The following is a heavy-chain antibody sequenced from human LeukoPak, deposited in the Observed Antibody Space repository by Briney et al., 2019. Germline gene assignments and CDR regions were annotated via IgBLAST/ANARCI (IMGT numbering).Heavy chain of an antibody. V-gene: IGHV3-7*03. J-gene: IGHJ5*02. D-gene: IGHD3-3*01. CDR2: IKQDESER. CDR3: AREGKYYDFWSDSHRVEGLDP. CDR1: GFSFSSYW. Sequence: GGSLRLSCEASGFSFSSYWMTWVRQPPGKGPEWVANIKQDESERYSVDSVKGRFTISRDNAKNSVYLHMNSLRAEDTAVYYCAREGKYYDFWSDSHRVEGLDPWGQGTLVTVSS.